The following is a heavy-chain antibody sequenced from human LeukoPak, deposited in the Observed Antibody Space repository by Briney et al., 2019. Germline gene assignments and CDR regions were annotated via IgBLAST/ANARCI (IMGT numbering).Heavy chain of an antibody. CDR1: GFTFSSYG. CDR3: AKDRGIIVVEGYLDY. CDR2: IRYDGSNK. J-gene: IGHJ4*02. V-gene: IGHV3-30*02. D-gene: IGHD2-2*01. Sequence: GGSLRLSCATSGFTFSSYGMHWVRQAPGKGLEWVTFIRYDGSNKYYADSVKGRFTISRDNSKNTLYLQMNSLRAEDTGVYYCAKDRGIIVVEGYLDYWGQGTLVTVSS.